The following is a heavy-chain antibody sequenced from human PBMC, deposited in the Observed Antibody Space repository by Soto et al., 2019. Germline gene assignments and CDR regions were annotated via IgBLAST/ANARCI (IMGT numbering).Heavy chain of an antibody. D-gene: IGHD3-10*01. V-gene: IGHV4-34*01. Sequence: SETLSLTCAIYGGSFSGYYSSWLRQPPGKGLEWIGEINHSGSTNYNPSLKCRVTISADTSKDQFSLKLSSVTAADTAVYYCARGYGRNLDYWGQGTLVTVSS. CDR3: ARGYGRNLDY. J-gene: IGHJ4*02. CDR1: GGSFSGYY. CDR2: INHSGST.